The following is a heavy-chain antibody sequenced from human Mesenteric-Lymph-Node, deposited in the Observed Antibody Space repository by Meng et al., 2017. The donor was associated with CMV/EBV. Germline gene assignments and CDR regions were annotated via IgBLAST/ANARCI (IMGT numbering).Heavy chain of an antibody. CDR1: GFTFSSYS. D-gene: IGHD5-12*01. V-gene: IGHV3-21*01. J-gene: IGHJ4*02. CDR2: ISSSSSYI. Sequence: GESLKISCAASGFTFSSYSMNWVRQAPGKGLEWVSSISSSSSYIYYADSVKGRFTISRDNAKNSLYLQMNSLRAEDTAVYYCARGFSVDHFDYWGQGTLVTVSS. CDR3: ARGFSVDHFDY.